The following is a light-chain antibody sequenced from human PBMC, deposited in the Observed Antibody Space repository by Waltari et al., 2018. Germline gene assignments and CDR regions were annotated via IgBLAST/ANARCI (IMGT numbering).Light chain of an antibody. Sequence: QSALTQPASVSGSPGQSITISCTGTSSDVGGYNYVAWFQQYPGKAPKLLIYDVTNRFAGVSNRFSGSKSGNTASLTISGLQAEYEADYYCDSYTSSVTRIFGTGTKVTVL. CDR2: DVT. V-gene: IGLV2-14*03. CDR1: SSDVGGYNY. J-gene: IGLJ1*01. CDR3: DSYTSSVTRI.